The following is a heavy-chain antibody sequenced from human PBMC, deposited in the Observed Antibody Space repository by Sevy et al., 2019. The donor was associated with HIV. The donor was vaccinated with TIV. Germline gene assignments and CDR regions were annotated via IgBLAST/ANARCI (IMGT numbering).Heavy chain of an antibody. D-gene: IGHD2-8*01. Sequence: GGSLRLSCAASGFTFSKYSMSWVRQPPGKGLEWVSTLSFGCGKINYADSVKGRCTIPRDNSKGSVYLQMNNLRPEDTAVYYCAREWCTKPHDCWGQGTLVTVSS. J-gene: IGHJ4*02. V-gene: IGHV3-23*01. CDR2: LSFGCGKI. CDR3: AREWCTKPHDC. CDR1: GFTFSKYS.